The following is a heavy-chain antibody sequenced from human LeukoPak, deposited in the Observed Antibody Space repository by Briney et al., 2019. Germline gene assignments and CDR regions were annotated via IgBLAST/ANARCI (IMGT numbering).Heavy chain of an antibody. D-gene: IGHD2-15*01. J-gene: IGHJ4*02. Sequence: GGSLRLSCAASGFTFSSYTMNWVRQAPGKGLEWVSDISGSGSSTYYADSVKGRFTISRDNSKNTLYLQMNSLRAEDTAVYYCAKRPYCSGGSCYGISSDYWGQGTLVTVSS. CDR2: ISGSGSST. CDR3: AKRPYCSGGSCYGISSDY. V-gene: IGHV3-23*01. CDR1: GFTFSSYT.